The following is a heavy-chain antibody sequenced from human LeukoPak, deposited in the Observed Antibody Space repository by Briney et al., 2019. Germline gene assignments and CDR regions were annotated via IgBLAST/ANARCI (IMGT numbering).Heavy chain of an antibody. Sequence: SETLSLTCSVSRGSITSYYWTWIRPPPGKGLEWIGYIHYSGSTNYNPSLKSRVTILVDTSKNQFSLRVTSVTAADTAVYYCATEMIAPYAFDIWGQGTMVTVSS. J-gene: IGHJ3*02. CDR2: IHYSGST. CDR1: RGSITSYY. D-gene: IGHD3-22*01. V-gene: IGHV4-59*01. CDR3: ATEMIAPYAFDI.